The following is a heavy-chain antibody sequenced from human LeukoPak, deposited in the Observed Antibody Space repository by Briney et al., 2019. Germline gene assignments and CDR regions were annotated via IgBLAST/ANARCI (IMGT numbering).Heavy chain of an antibody. CDR2: ISSSGRKI. CDR1: GFTFSDYE. Sequence: GGSLRLSCAVSGFTFSDYEMNWVRQAPGKGLDWVSYISSSGRKIYYADSVKGRFTISRDNAKNTLYLQMNSLRVEDTAVYYCAKEFLPLSSLGELSLLDWGQGTLVTVSS. J-gene: IGHJ4*02. CDR3: AKEFLPLSSLGELSLLD. D-gene: IGHD3-16*02. V-gene: IGHV3-48*03.